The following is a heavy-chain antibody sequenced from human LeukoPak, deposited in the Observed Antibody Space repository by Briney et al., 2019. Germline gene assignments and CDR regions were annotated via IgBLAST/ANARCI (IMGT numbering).Heavy chain of an antibody. CDR1: GFTVSSNY. J-gene: IGHJ6*03. D-gene: IGHD1-26*01. CDR2: IYSGGST. Sequence: GGSLRLSCAASGFTVSSNYMSWVRQAPGKGLEWVSVIYSGGSTYYADSVKGRFTISRDNSKNTLYLQMNSLRAEDTAVYYCARVRGPGSSHYMDVWGKGTTVTVSS. V-gene: IGHV3-66*01. CDR3: ARVRGPGSSHYMDV.